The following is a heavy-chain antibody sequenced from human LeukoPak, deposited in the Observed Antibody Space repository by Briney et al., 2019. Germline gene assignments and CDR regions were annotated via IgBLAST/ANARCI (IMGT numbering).Heavy chain of an antibody. V-gene: IGHV3-74*01. CDR2: INRDGSRT. Sequence: PGGSLRLSCAASGVTFSNYWMHWVRQAPGKGLVWVSRINRDGSRTDYADSVKGRFTISRDNAKNTLYLQMNSLRAEDTAVYYCAGETSVGYWGQGTLVTVSS. D-gene: IGHD4-23*01. CDR1: GVTFSNYW. J-gene: IGHJ4*02. CDR3: AGETSVGY.